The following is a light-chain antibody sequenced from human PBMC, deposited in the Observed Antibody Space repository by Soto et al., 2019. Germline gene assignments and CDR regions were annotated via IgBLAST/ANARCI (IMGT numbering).Light chain of an antibody. CDR3: QQRSNWPTWT. CDR2: DAF. V-gene: IGKV3-11*01. CDR1: QSVSSY. J-gene: IGKJ1*01. Sequence: EIVLTQSPATLSLSPGERATLSCRASQSVSSYLAWYQQKPGQAPRLLIYDAFNRSTGIPARFSGSGSGTDFTLTISSLEPKDFAVYYCQQRSNWPTWTFGQGTKVEIK.